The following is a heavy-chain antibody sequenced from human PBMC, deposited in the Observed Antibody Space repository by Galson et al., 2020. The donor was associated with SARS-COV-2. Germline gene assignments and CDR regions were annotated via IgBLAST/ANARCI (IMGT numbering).Heavy chain of an antibody. CDR1: GFSLSTSGMC. CDR2: IDWDDDK. Sequence: SGPTLVKPTQTLTLTCTFSGFSLSTSGMCVSWIRQHPGKALEWLALIDWDDDKYYSTSLKTRLTISKDTSKNQVVLTMTNMDPVDTATYYCGRIPARNDYDIWTGYYRYYYYGMDVWGQVTTVTVSS. CDR3: GRIPARNDYDIWTGYYRYYYYGMDV. J-gene: IGHJ6*02. D-gene: IGHD3-9*01. V-gene: IGHV2-70*01.